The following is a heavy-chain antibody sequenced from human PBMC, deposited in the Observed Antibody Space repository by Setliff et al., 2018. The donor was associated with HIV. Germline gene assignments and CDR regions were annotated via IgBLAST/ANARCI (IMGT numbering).Heavy chain of an antibody. Sequence: SETLSLTCTVSGGSISGYYWSWIWQPPGKGLEWIGYVHYSGSTNYNPSLKSRVTISLDKSKNHFSLELRSVTAADTAVYYCARVITMVWTTFDPWGQGTLVTVSS. CDR3: ARVITMVWTTFDP. V-gene: IGHV4-59*12. CDR1: GGSISGYY. CDR2: VHYSGST. D-gene: IGHD3-10*01. J-gene: IGHJ5*02.